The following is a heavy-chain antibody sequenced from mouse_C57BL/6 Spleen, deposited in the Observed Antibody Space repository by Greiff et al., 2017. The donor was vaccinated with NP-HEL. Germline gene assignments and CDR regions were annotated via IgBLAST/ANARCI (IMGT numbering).Heavy chain of an antibody. CDR2: IDPETGGT. Sequence: QVQLQQSGAELVRPGASVTLSCKASGYTFTDYEMHWVKQTPVHGLEWIGAIDPETGGTAYNQKFKGKAILTADKSSSTAYMELRSLTSEDSAVYYCTSHSKGNYFDYWGQGTTLTVSS. V-gene: IGHV1-15*01. CDR3: TSHSKGNYFDY. D-gene: IGHD2-5*01. J-gene: IGHJ2*01. CDR1: GYTFTDYE.